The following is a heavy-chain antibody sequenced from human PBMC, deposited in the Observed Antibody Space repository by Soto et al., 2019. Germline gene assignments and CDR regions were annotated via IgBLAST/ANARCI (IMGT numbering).Heavy chain of an antibody. D-gene: IGHD1-26*01. J-gene: IGHJ4*02. Sequence: SETLSLSCTVSGGSISSSDYYWGWIRQPPGKGLEWIGSIYYSGSTYYSPSLKSRVTISVDTSKNQFSLKLGSVTAADTAVYYCARRGGGSYLDFDYWGQGTLVTVSS. CDR2: IYYSGST. CDR3: ARRGGGSYLDFDY. V-gene: IGHV4-39*01. CDR1: GGSISSSDYY.